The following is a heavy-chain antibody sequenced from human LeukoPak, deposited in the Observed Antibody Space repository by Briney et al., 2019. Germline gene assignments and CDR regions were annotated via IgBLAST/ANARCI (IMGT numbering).Heavy chain of an antibody. Sequence: PGVSLRLSCAASGFTLRSYWMHWVRQAPGKGLVWVSRINSGGSSTSYADSVKGRFTISRDNAKNTLYLQMNSLRVEDTAVYYCGRGEAGAIDYWGQGTLVTASS. J-gene: IGHJ4*02. CDR2: INSGGSST. D-gene: IGHD6-13*01. V-gene: IGHV3-74*01. CDR3: GRGEAGAIDY. CDR1: GFTLRSYW.